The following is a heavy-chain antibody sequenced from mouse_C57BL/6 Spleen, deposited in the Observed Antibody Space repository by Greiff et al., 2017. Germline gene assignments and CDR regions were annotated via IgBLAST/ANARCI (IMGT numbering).Heavy chain of an antibody. CDR3: TYDSAWFAY. D-gene: IGHD2-4*01. CDR1: GFTFSNYW. V-gene: IGHV6-3*01. CDR2: IRLKSDNYAT. Sequence: EVKLMESGGGLVQPGGSMKLSCVASGFTFSNYWMNWVRQSPEKGLEWVAQIRLKSDNYATHYAESVKGRFTISRDDSKSSVYLQMNNLRAEDTGIYYCTYDSAWFAYWGQGTLVTVSA. J-gene: IGHJ3*01.